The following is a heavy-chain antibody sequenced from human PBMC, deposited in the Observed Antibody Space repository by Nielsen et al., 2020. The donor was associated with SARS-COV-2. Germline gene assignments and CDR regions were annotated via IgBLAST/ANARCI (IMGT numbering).Heavy chain of an antibody. J-gene: IGHJ6*03. CDR3: LYSSSWYNYMDV. D-gene: IGHD6-13*01. V-gene: IGHV1-2*06. CDR2: INPNSGGT. Sequence: ASVKVSCKASGGTFSSYAISWVRQAPGQGLEWMGRINPNSGGTSYAQKFQGRVTMTRDTSISTAYMELSRLRSDDTAVYYCLYSSSWYNYMDVWGKGTTVTVSS. CDR1: GGTFSSYA.